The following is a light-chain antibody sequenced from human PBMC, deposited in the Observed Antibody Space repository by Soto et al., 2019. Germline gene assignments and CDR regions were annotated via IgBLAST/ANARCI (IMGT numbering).Light chain of an antibody. CDR1: QSVLNRSNNKNY. CDR2: WAS. Sequence: DIVMTQSPDSLAVSLGERATINCRSSQSVLNRSNNKNYLACYQQKPGQPPKLLISWASTRESGIPDRFSGSGSGTDFTLTINSLQAEDVALYYCQQYYSHSSVYSFGQGTKLEIK. V-gene: IGKV4-1*01. J-gene: IGKJ2*03. CDR3: QQYYSHSSVYS.